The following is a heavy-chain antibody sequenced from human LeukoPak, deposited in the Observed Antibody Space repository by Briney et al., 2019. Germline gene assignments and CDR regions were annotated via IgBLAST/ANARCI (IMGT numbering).Heavy chain of an antibody. V-gene: IGHV4-34*01. CDR2: IYSSGST. CDR3: ARSDGYGLVGI. J-gene: IGHJ3*02. CDR1: GGSFSGYY. D-gene: IGHD3-10*01. Sequence: PSETLSLTCAVYGGSFSGYYWGWIRQPPGKTLEWIGSIYSSGSTHYNPSLKSRVIILIDTAKNHFSLNLSSVTAADTAVYYCARSDGYGLVGIWGQGTMVTVSS.